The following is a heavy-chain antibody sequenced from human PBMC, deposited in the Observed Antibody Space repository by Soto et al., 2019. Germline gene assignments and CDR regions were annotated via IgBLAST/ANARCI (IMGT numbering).Heavy chain of an antibody. J-gene: IGHJ3*02. CDR1: GYTFTSYD. D-gene: IGHD3-3*01. V-gene: IGHV1-8*01. CDR2: MNPNSGNT. Sequence: GASVKVSWKASGYTFTSYDITWVRQATGQGLEWMGWMNPNSGNTGYAQKFQGRVTMTRNTSISTAYMELSSLRSEDTAVYYCARVRLITFFGVVHLYDAFYIWGQGTTVPVSS. CDR3: ARVRLITFFGVVHLYDAFYI.